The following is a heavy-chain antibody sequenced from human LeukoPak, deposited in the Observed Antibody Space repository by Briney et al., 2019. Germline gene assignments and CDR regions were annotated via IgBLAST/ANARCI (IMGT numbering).Heavy chain of an antibody. CDR1: GYTLTELS. CDR2: FDPEDGET. D-gene: IGHD3-10*01. V-gene: IGHV1-24*01. J-gene: IGHJ5*02. CDR3: ATFQMAGMVRGDRSWYP. Sequence: ASVKVSCKVSGYTLTELSMHWVRQAPGKGLEWMGGFDPEDGETICAQKFQGRVTMTEDTSTDTAYMELSSLRSEDTAVYYCATFQMAGMVRGDRSWYPWGQGTLVTVSS.